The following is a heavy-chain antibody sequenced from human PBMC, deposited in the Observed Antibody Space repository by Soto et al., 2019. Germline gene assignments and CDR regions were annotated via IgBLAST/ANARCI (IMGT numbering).Heavy chain of an antibody. D-gene: IGHD7-27*01. J-gene: IGHJ6*02. CDR3: ARDSVGKDYYYYYGMQV. V-gene: IGHV4-61*01. CDR2: IYYSGST. CDR1: VVSVSSGSYY. Sequence: PSETLSLTCTFSVVSVSSGSYYCSWIRQPPWKGLEWIGYIYYSGSTNYNPSLKSRVTISVDTSKNQFSLKLSSVTAADTAVYYCARDSVGKDYYYYYGMQVWGQGTTDYVS.